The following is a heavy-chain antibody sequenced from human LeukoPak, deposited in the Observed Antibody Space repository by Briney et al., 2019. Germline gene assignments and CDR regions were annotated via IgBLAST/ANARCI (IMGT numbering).Heavy chain of an antibody. CDR1: GFTFSSYE. V-gene: IGHV3-48*03. D-gene: IGHD6-19*01. CDR2: ISSSGSTI. J-gene: IGHJ4*02. Sequence: TGGSLRLSCAASGFTFSSYEMNWVRQAPGKGLEWVSYISSSGSTIYYADSVKGRFTISRDNAKNSLYLQMNSLRAEDTAVYYCARVGVAGTALAYWGQGTLVTVSS. CDR3: ARVGVAGTALAY.